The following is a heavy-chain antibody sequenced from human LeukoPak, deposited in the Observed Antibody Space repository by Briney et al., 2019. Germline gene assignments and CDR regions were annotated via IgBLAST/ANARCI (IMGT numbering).Heavy chain of an antibody. V-gene: IGHV4-39*01. J-gene: IGHJ4*02. CDR1: GGSISSSSYY. Sequence: SETLSLTCTVSGGSISSSSYYWGWIRQPPGKGLEWIGSIYYSGSTYYNPSLKSRVTISVDTSKNQFSLKLSSVTAADTAVYYSARHREMATIDYWGQGTLVTVSS. CDR3: ARHREMATIDY. CDR2: IYYSGST. D-gene: IGHD5-24*01.